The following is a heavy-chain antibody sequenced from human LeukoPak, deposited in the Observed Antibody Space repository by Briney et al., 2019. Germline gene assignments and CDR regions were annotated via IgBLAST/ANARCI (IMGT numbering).Heavy chain of an antibody. Sequence: GGSLRLSCAASGFTFSSYSMNWVRQAPGKGLEWVSSISSSSSYIYYADSVKGRFNISRDNAKNSLYLQMTSLRAEDTAVYYCARDCSRSSGCYWGQGTLVTVSS. J-gene: IGHJ4*02. D-gene: IGHD6-13*01. CDR3: ARDCSRSSGCY. CDR2: ISSSSSYI. CDR1: GFTFSSYS. V-gene: IGHV3-21*01.